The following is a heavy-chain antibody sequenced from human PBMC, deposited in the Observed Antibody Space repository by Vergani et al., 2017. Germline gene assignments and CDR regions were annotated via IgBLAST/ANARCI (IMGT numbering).Heavy chain of an antibody. Sequence: EVQLLESGGGLVQPGGSLRLSCAASGFTFGSYAMSWVRQAPGKGLEWVSAISGSGGSTYYADSVKGRFTISRDNSKNTLYLQMNSLRAEDTAVYYCANLVGDYGYFDLWGRGTLVTVSS. CDR1: GFTFGSYA. D-gene: IGHD4-17*01. CDR2: ISGSGGST. V-gene: IGHV3-23*01. J-gene: IGHJ2*01. CDR3: ANLVGDYGYFDL.